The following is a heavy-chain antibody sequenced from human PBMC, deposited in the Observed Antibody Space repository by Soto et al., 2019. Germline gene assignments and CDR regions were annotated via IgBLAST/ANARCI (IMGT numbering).Heavy chain of an antibody. V-gene: IGHV3-21*01. Sequence: TGGSLRLSCAASGFTFSSYSMNWVRQAPGKGLEWVSSISSSSSYIYYADSVKGRFTISRDNAKNSLYLQMNSLRAEDTAVYYCASNVARIASFDYWGQGTLVTVSS. CDR1: GFTFSSYS. CDR2: ISSSSSYI. D-gene: IGHD6-13*01. CDR3: ASNVARIASFDY. J-gene: IGHJ4*02.